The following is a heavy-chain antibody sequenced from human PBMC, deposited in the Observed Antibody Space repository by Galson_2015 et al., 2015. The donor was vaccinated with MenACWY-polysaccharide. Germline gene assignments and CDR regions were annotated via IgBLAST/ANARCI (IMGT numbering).Heavy chain of an antibody. CDR1: GGSISSGSYY. CDR3: ARETLYYDSSGYYYWHYYYGMDV. CDR2: IYTSGST. D-gene: IGHD3-22*01. Sequence: TLSLTCTVSGGSISSGSYYWSWIRQPAGKGLEWIGRIYTSGSTNYNPSLKSRVTISVDTSKNQFSLKLSSVTAADTAVYYCARETLYYDSSGYYYWHYYYGMDVWGQGTTVTVSS. J-gene: IGHJ6*02. V-gene: IGHV4-61*02.